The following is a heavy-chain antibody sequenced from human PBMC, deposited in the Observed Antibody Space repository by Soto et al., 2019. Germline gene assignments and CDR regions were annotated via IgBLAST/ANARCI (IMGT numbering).Heavy chain of an antibody. CDR3: ATDLSGDYIFVY. CDR1: GYTLTELS. CDR2: FDPEDGET. Sequence: ASVKVSCNVSGYTLTELSMHWVRQAPGKGLEWMGGFDPEDGETIYAQKFQGRVTMTEDTSTDTAYMELSSLRSEDTAVYYCATDLSGDYIFVYWGQGTLVTVSS. V-gene: IGHV1-24*01. J-gene: IGHJ4*02. D-gene: IGHD4-17*01.